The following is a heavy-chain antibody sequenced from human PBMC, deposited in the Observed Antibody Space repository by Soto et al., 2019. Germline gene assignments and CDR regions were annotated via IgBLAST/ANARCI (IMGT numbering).Heavy chain of an antibody. CDR3: ARQAGKVAAPHHVDY. Sequence: SETLSLTCTVSGGSISSYYWSWIRQPPGKGLEWIGYIYYSGSTNYNPSLKSRVTISVDTSKNQFSLKLSSVTAADTAVYYCARQAGKVAAPHHVDYWGQGTLVTVSS. CDR1: GGSISSYY. V-gene: IGHV4-59*08. D-gene: IGHD6-13*01. J-gene: IGHJ4*02. CDR2: IYYSGST.